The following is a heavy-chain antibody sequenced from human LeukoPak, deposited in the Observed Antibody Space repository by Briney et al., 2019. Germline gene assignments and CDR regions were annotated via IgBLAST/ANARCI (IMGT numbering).Heavy chain of an antibody. CDR1: GYSFTSYC. CDR2: IYPGDSGP. Sequence: RGESLKISCKVSGYSFTSYCIGWVRQMPGKGLEWMGIIYPGDSGPTYSPSFRGQVTISVDKSINTAYLQWSSLQASDTAMYYCGMSGDRVPLQDDVFDVWGQGTMVTVST. D-gene: IGHD1-26*01. CDR3: GMSGDRVPLQDDVFDV. V-gene: IGHV5-51*01. J-gene: IGHJ3*01.